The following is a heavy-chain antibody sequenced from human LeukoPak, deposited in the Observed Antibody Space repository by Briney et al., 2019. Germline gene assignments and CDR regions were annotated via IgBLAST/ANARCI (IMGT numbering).Heavy chain of an antibody. D-gene: IGHD5-24*01. Sequence: GRSLRLSCAASGFSFSSYGMHWVRQAPGKGLEWVGAISYDGSNKDYADSVKGRFTISRDNSKNTLYLQMNSLRAEDTAVYYCAKDRGDGYNLDYWGQGTLVTVSS. V-gene: IGHV3-30*18. CDR2: ISYDGSNK. CDR1: GFSFSSYG. CDR3: AKDRGDGYNLDY. J-gene: IGHJ4*02.